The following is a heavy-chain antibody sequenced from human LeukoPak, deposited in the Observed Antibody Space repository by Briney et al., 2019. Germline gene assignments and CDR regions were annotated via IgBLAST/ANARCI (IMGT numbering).Heavy chain of an antibody. D-gene: IGHD2/OR15-2a*01. CDR1: GLTVSSSY. V-gene: IGHV3-53*01. CDR3: ARNILFAFDI. Sequence: GGSLRLPCAASGLTVSSSYMSWVRQAPGKGLEWVSIIYNDGSTYYADSMKGRFTISRDNSKNTLYLQVNSLRPEDTAMYYCARNILFAFDIWGQGTMLTVSS. CDR2: IYNDGST. J-gene: IGHJ3*02.